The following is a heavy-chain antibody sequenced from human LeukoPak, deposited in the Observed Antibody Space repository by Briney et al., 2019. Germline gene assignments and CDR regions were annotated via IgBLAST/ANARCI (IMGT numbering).Heavy chain of an antibody. Sequence: PGRSLRLSCAASGFTFSSYGMHWVRQAPGKGREWVAVIWYDGSIKFYVDSVKGRFTISRDNSKNTLYLQMNSLRAEDTAVYYCAREIAADRGFDSWGQGTLVTVSS. D-gene: IGHD6-6*01. J-gene: IGHJ4*02. CDR3: AREIAADRGFDS. CDR1: GFTFSSYG. V-gene: IGHV3-33*01. CDR2: IWYDGSIK.